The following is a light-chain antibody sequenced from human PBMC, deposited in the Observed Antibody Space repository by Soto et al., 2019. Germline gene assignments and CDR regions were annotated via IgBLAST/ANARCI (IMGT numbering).Light chain of an antibody. CDR1: SSDIGGYNL. J-gene: IGLJ3*02. CDR2: EAS. V-gene: IGLV2-23*02. Sequence: QSALAQPASVSGSPGQSITISCTGTSSDIGGYNLVSWYQHHPGKAPKLIIYEASKRPSGVSDRFSGSRSGDTASLTISALQTDDDAYYYCYSFAGSATFVFGGGTKLTVL. CDR3: YSFAGSATFV.